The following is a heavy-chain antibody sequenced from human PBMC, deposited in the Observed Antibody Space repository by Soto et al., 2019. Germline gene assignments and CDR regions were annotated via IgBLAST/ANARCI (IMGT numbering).Heavy chain of an antibody. V-gene: IGHV3-23*01. J-gene: IGHJ2*01. CDR3: AKFVGHALEYWYLDF. D-gene: IGHD1-1*01. Sequence: EVQLLESGGGLVQPGGSLRLSCAASGFTFSAYAMGWVRQAPGKGLEWVSTIHGGGGATHYADSVTGRFTISRDDSKNTLYAQMNRLRAEDTAVYYGAKFVGHALEYWYLDFWGRGTLVTVSS. CDR2: IHGGGGAT. CDR1: GFTFSAYA.